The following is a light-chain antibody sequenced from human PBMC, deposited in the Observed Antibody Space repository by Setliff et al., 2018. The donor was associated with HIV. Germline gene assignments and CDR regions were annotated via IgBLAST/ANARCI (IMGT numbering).Light chain of an antibody. Sequence: QSALTQPAPVSGSPGQSITMSCPGTSSDVGGYNYVSWYQQHPGKAPKLMIYDVSNRPSGVSNRFSGSKSGNTASLTISGLQAEDEADYYCSSYTSSSTYVFGSGTKVTVL. V-gene: IGLV2-14*01. CDR2: DVS. J-gene: IGLJ1*01. CDR3: SSYTSSSTYV. CDR1: SSDVGGYNY.